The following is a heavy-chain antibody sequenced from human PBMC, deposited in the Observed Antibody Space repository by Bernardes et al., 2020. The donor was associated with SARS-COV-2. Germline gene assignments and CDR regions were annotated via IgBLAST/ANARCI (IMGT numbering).Heavy chain of an antibody. CDR3: ARDVGGTDWTVSFDV. V-gene: IGHV3-21*01. J-gene: IGHJ3*01. Sequence: RSPSPSCVPSVFTLTNHIFSWFCEAPGKGLERGSSISGPGMYIYYGASARGRFTTTRDNTRTTVFLQLESLRAEDTAVYNCARDVGGTDWTVSFDVWGPGTMVNVSS. D-gene: IGHD3-9*01. CDR2: ISGPGMYI. CDR1: VFTLTNHI.